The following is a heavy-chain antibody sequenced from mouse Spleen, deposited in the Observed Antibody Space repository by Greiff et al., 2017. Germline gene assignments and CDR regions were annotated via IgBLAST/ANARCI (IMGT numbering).Heavy chain of an antibody. CDR3: ARSTMITRFAY. D-gene: IGHD2-4*01. CDR2: INPGSGGT. J-gene: IGHJ3*01. Sequence: VQLQQSGAELVRPGTSVKVSCKASGYAFTNYLIEWVKQRPGQGLEWIGVINPGSGGTNYNEKFKGKATLTADKSSSTAYMQLSSLTSEDSAVYFCARSTMITRFAYWGQGTLVTVSA. V-gene: IGHV1-54*01. CDR1: GYAFTNYL.